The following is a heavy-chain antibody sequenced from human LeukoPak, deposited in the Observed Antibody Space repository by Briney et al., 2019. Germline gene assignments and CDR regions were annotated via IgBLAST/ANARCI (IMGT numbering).Heavy chain of an antibody. J-gene: IGHJ4*02. CDR2: INSDGSEI. D-gene: IGHD6-13*01. CDR3: GREDISNSWYIDY. CDR1: GFTFSTYW. V-gene: IGHV3-74*01. Sequence: GGSLTLSCGASGFTFSTYWMHWVRQAPGKGLVWVSRINSDGSEITYADSVKGRLTMSRDNAKNTLYLQVDSLRAEDTAVYYCGREDISNSWYIDYWGQGTLVTVSS.